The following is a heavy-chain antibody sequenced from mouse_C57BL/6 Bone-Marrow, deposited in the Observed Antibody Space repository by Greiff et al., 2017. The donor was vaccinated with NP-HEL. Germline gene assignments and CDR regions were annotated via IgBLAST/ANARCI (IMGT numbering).Heavy chain of an antibody. CDR1: GYTFTDYN. Sequence: EVQMQQSGPELVKPGASVKIPCKASGYTFTDYNMDWVKQSHGKSLEWIGDINPNNGGTIYNQKFKGKATLTVDKSSSTAYMELRSLTSEDTAVYYCATGYGDPWFAYWGQGTLVTVSA. V-gene: IGHV1-18*01. CDR2: INPNNGGT. D-gene: IGHD3-2*02. J-gene: IGHJ3*01. CDR3: ATGYGDPWFAY.